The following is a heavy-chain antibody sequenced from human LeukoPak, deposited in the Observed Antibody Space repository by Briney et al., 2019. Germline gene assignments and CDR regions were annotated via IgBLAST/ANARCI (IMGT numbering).Heavy chain of an antibody. Sequence: GGSLRLSCAASGFTFSSYWMTWVRQAPGKGPEWVSSISTYSNHIKYADSVKGRFTISRDDAKNSLFLQMNSLRAEDTAVYYCASLAMTTLTPFDHWGQGTLVTVSS. CDR1: GFTFSSYW. V-gene: IGHV3-21*01. D-gene: IGHD4-17*01. CDR2: ISTYSNHI. CDR3: ASLAMTTLTPFDH. J-gene: IGHJ4*02.